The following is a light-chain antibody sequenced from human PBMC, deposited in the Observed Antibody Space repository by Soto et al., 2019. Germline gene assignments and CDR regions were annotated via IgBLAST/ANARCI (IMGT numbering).Light chain of an antibody. CDR3: QQRSNWPPT. J-gene: IGKJ2*01. CDR1: QSVSSY. V-gene: IGKV3-11*01. Sequence: EIVLTQSPATLSLSPGERATLSCRASQSVSSYLAWYQQKPGQAPRLLIYDASNRATGIPARFSGSGSGTDFTLTISSLAPEDSAVYYSQQRSNWPPTFGQGTKLDIK. CDR2: DAS.